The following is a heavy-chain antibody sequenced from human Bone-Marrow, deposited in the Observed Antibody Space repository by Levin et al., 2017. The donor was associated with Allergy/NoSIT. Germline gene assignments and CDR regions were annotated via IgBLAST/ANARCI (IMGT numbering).Heavy chain of an antibody. CDR1: GFTVNNNY. CDR3: ARNVPVTDLGY. D-gene: IGHD3-10*02. V-gene: IGHV3-53*01. J-gene: IGHJ1*01. CDR2: IYSVGST. Sequence: PGGSLRLSCAASGFTVNNNYMTWVRQAPGKGLEWVSLIYSVGSTYYADSVKGRFTISRDSSKKTVYLQMNNLRAEDTAVYYCARNVPVTDLGYWGQGTLVTVSS.